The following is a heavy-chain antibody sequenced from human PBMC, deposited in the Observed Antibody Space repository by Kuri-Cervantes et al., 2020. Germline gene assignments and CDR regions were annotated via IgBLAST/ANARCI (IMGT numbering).Heavy chain of an antibody. D-gene: IGHD3-22*01. V-gene: IGHV1-18*01. CDR2: VSTQNGNT. CDR1: GYNLHNYG. CDR3: ARAVMDSSGYILGMHDY. J-gene: IGHJ4*02. Sequence: ASVKVSCKASGYNLHNYGISWVRQAPGQGLEWMGWVSTQNGNTVYAQKFQGRVTMTTDTSTTTVYMELRSLRSEDTAVYYCARAVMDSSGYILGMHDYWGQGTLVTVSS.